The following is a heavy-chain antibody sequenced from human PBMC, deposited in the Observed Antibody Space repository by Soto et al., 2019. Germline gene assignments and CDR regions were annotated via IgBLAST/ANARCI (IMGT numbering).Heavy chain of an antibody. Sequence: SETLSLTCTVSGGSMSSNYWSWIRQSPGKGLEWIGFVYYGGTNYNPSFESRVTMSVDTPKNQFSLELSSVTAADTAVYYCVSYRGAFYFDHRGQGALVTVSS. CDR1: GGSMSSNY. CDR2: VYYGGT. V-gene: IGHV4-59*01. CDR3: VSYRGAFYFDH. D-gene: IGHD4-4*01. J-gene: IGHJ4*02.